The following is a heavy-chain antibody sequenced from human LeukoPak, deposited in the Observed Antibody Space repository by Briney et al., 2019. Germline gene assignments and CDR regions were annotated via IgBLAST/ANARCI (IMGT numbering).Heavy chain of an antibody. CDR1: GFIFRNYA. CDR2: ISGSGDSV. D-gene: IGHD3-3*01. Sequence: GGSLRLSCAGSGFIFRNYAMAWARQAPGKGLECVSAISGSGDSVRHADSVQGRFIISRDNSKSTLYLQMDNLRAEDTALYYCARDFWATNYYYGMDVWGQGTTVTVSS. CDR3: ARDFWATNYYYGMDV. V-gene: IGHV3-23*01. J-gene: IGHJ6*02.